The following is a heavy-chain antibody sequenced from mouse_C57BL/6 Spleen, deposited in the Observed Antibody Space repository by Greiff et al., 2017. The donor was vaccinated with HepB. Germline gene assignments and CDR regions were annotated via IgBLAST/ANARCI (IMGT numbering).Heavy chain of an antibody. V-gene: IGHV5-6*01. Sequence: EVQLVESGGDLVKPGGSLKLSCAASGFTFSSYGMSWVRQTPDKRLEWVATISSGGSYTYYPDSVKGRFTISRDNAKNTLYLQMSSLKSEDTAMYYCARHAIYDGSSWFAYWGQGTLVTVSA. CDR1: GFTFSSYG. J-gene: IGHJ3*01. CDR3: ARHAIYDGSSWFAY. D-gene: IGHD2-3*01. CDR2: ISSGGSYT.